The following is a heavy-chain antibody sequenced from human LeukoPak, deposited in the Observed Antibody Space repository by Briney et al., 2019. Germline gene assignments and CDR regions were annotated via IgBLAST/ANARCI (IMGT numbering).Heavy chain of an antibody. CDR3: ARGNYGSGPWYFDL. V-gene: IGHV3-30*02. Sequence: GGSLRLSCAASGFTFSSYGMHWVRQAPGKGLEWVAFIRYDGSNKYYADSVKGRFTISRDNAKNSLYLQMNSLRAEDTAVYYCARGNYGSGPWYFDLWGRGTLVTVSS. CDR1: GFTFSSYG. D-gene: IGHD3-10*01. J-gene: IGHJ2*01. CDR2: IRYDGSNK.